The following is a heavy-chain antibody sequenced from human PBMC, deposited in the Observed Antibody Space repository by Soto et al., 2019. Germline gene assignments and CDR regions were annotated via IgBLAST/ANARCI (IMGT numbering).Heavy chain of an antibody. D-gene: IGHD1-1*01. Sequence: QVQLVESGGGVVPPGRSLRLSCAASGFTFSSYGMHWVRQAPGQGLEWVAVIWYDGSNKYYADSVKGRFTISRDNSKNTRDLQMNSLSAEDTAVYYCARDHLSPSRTWYFDYWGQGTLVTVSS. CDR1: GFTFSSYG. CDR3: ARDHLSPSRTWYFDY. CDR2: IWYDGSNK. V-gene: IGHV3-33*01. J-gene: IGHJ4*02.